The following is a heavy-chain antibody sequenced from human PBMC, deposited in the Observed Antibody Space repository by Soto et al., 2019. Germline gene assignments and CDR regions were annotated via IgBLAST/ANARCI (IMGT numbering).Heavy chain of an antibody. D-gene: IGHD3-22*01. CDR3: ARDDYDSSGYYYVNWFDP. V-gene: IGHV3-33*01. J-gene: IGHJ5*02. CDR1: GFTFSSYG. CDR2: IWYDGSNK. Sequence: GGSLRLSCAASGFTFSSYGMHWVRQAPGKGLEWVAVIWYDGSNKYYADSVKGRFTISRDNSKNTLYLQMNSLRAEDTAVYYCARDDYDSSGYYYVNWFDPWGQGTLVTVSS.